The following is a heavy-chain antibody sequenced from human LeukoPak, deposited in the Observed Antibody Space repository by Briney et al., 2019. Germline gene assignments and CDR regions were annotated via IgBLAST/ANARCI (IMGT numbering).Heavy chain of an antibody. D-gene: IGHD6-13*01. CDR2: INTNTGNP. CDR3: ATPAAAAGPRYYYYGMDV. Sequence: ASVKVSCKASGYTFTNYAMNWVRQAPGQGLEWMGWINTNTGNPTYAQGFTGRFVFSLDTSVSTAYLQISSLKAEDTAMYYCATPAAAAGPRYYYYGMDVWGQGTTVTVSS. J-gene: IGHJ6*02. V-gene: IGHV7-4-1*02. CDR1: GYTFTNYA.